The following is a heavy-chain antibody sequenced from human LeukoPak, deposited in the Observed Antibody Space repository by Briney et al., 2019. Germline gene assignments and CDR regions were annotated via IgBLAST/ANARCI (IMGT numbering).Heavy chain of an antibody. CDR2: ITWNTGII. V-gene: IGHV3-9*01. Sequence: GGSLRLSCAASGFTFDDYAMHWVRQAPGKGLEWVSVITWNTGIIGYADSVKGRFTISRDNAKNSLHLQMNSLRAEDTALYYCAKEIYRSGWHDAFDIWGQGTMVTVSS. CDR1: GFTFDDYA. J-gene: IGHJ3*02. CDR3: AKEIYRSGWHDAFDI. D-gene: IGHD6-19*01.